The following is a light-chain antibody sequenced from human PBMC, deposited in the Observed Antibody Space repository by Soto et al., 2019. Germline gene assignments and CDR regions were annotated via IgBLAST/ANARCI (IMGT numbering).Light chain of an antibody. CDR2: KAS. CDR1: QSISSW. J-gene: IGKJ2*01. V-gene: IGKV1-5*03. Sequence: DIQMTHSPSTLSASVGDRVTITCRASQSISSWLAWYQQKPGKSPKLLIYKASSLESGVPSRFSGGGSGTEFTLTISNLQPDDFGTYYCHQYKSYTPYTIGQGTKVEIK. CDR3: HQYKSYTPYT.